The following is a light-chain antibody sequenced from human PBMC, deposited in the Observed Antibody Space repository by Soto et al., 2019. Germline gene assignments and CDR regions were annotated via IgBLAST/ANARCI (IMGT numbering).Light chain of an antibody. Sequence: DIQMTQSPSSLSASVGDRVTITCQASQDISNYLNWYQQKPGKAPKIVIYDASVLEAGVPSRFSGGGSGTHFTLTISSLQTEDVATYSCQQFDNLPLTFGGGTKVEIK. CDR1: QDISNY. CDR3: QQFDNLPLT. J-gene: IGKJ4*01. V-gene: IGKV1-33*01. CDR2: DAS.